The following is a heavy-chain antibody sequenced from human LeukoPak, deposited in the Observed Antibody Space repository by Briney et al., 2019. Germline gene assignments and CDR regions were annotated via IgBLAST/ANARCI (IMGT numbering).Heavy chain of an antibody. CDR2: ISYDGSNK. J-gene: IGHJ6*02. CDR3: AKDGDGMDV. V-gene: IGHV3-30*18. CDR1: GFTFSSYG. Sequence: PGRSLRLSCAASGFTFSSYGMHWVRQAPGKGLEWVAVISYDGSNKYYADSVKGRFTISRDNSKNTPYLQMNSLRAEDTAVYYCAKDGDGMDVWGQGTLVTVSS.